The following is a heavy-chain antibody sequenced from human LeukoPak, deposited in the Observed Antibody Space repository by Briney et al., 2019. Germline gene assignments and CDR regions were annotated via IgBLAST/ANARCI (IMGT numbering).Heavy chain of an antibody. CDR1: GGSISIGNW. D-gene: IGHD4-11*01. CDR2: IYHSGST. V-gene: IGHV4-4*02. Sequence: SETLSLTCAVSGGSISIGNWWSWVRQPPGKGLEWIGEIYHSGSTNYNPSLKSRVTISVDKSKNQLSLKLSSVTAADTAVYYCARDTVTTGFDYWGQGTLVTVSS. CDR3: ARDTVTTGFDY. J-gene: IGHJ4*02.